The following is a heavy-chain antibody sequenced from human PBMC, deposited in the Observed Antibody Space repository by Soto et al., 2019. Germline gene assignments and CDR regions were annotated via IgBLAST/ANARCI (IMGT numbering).Heavy chain of an antibody. D-gene: IGHD2-15*01. J-gene: IGHJ4*02. CDR1: GYTFTSYG. CDR3: VVAAKPYYFDY. CDR2: ISAYNGNT. Sequence: QVKLVQSGAEVKKPGASVKVSCKASGYTFTSYGISWVRQAPGQGLEWMGGISAYNGNTNYAQKLQGTFTMTTATSTGAAYMELRSLRSDDSDVDYCVVAAKPYYFDYWGQGTLVTVSS. V-gene: IGHV1-18*01.